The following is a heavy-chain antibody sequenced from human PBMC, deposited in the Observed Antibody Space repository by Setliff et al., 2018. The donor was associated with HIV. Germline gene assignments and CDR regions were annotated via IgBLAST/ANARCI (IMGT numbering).Heavy chain of an antibody. CDR1: GGSFSSYG. J-gene: IGHJ4*02. V-gene: IGHV1-69*01. Sequence: KVSCKASGGSFSSYGLSWVRQAPGQGLEWMGGIMPIFGTANYAQKFQGRVTIIADASTNTVNMELSSLRSEDTAVYYCARGVDGSYRKFFDNWGQGTLVTVS. CDR3: ARGVDGSYRKFFDN. D-gene: IGHD1-26*01. CDR2: IMPIFGTA.